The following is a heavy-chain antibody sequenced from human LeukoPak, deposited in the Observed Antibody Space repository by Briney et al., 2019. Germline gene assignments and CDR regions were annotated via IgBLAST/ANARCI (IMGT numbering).Heavy chain of an antibody. V-gene: IGHV4-59*08. CDR1: AGSISTYY. CDR3: AVNLTRHTFDT. CDR2: IYYSGST. J-gene: IGHJ3*02. D-gene: IGHD1-1*01. Sequence: TASETLSFTCTVSAGSISTYYWSWNRQCPGKGLEWIGSIYYSGSTNDNPSLKSRVTISVDTSKNQFSLELSSVTAADTAVYYCAVNLTRHTFDTWGQGTMVTVSS.